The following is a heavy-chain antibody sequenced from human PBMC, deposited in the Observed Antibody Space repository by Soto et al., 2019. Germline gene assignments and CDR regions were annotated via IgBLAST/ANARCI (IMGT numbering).Heavy chain of an antibody. D-gene: IGHD3-22*01. J-gene: IGHJ4*02. V-gene: IGHV3-15*01. CDR1: GFTFADAW. CDR3: TTGLSNGYYNFDY. Sequence: EMQLVESGGGLVKPGGSLRLSCAASGFTFADAWMSWVRQAPGRGLEWVGRIKREADGGTTDYAAPVKGRTTISRDDSKNKLSLQMNSLKTEDTAVYYCTTGLSNGYYNFDYWGQGTPVTVSS. CDR2: IKREADGGTT.